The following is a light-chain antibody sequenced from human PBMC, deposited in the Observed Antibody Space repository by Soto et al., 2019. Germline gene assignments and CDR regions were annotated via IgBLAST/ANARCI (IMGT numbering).Light chain of an antibody. CDR2: GAS. CDR1: QVIGSRY. CDR3: QQFGSSTPHP. Sequence: EIVMTQSPGTLSLSPGERATISCRASQVIGSRYLAWYHQKSGQAPRLLIYGASSRATGIPDRFSGSGSGTDFTLTISRLEPEVFGVYYFQQFGSSTPHPFGQGTKLEIK. V-gene: IGKV3-20*01. J-gene: IGKJ2*01.